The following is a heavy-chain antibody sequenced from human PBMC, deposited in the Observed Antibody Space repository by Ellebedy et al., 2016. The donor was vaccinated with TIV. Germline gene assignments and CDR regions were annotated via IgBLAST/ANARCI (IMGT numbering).Heavy chain of an antibody. V-gene: IGHV1-8*01. Sequence: ASVKVSCXASGYSFTSYDINWARQATGQGLEWMGWMNPNSGNKGYTQKFQGRVTMTSDTSISTAYMELSSLTSEDTAVYYCARQGADYWGQGTLVTVSS. CDR1: GYSFTSYD. J-gene: IGHJ4*02. CDR3: ARQGADY. CDR2: MNPNSGNK.